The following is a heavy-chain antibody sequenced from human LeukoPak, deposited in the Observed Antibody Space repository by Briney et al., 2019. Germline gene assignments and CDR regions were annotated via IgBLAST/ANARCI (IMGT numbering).Heavy chain of an antibody. CDR3: ASVGYYDSSGYYIKGPIDY. J-gene: IGHJ4*02. Sequence: PSQTLSLTCAVSGGSISSGGYSWSWIRQPPGKGLEWIGYIYHRGSTYYNPSLKSRVTISVDRSKNQFSLELSSVTAADTAVYYCASVGYYDSSGYYIKGPIDYWGQGTLVTVSS. CDR2: IYHRGST. D-gene: IGHD3-22*01. V-gene: IGHV4-30-2*01. CDR1: GGSISSGGYS.